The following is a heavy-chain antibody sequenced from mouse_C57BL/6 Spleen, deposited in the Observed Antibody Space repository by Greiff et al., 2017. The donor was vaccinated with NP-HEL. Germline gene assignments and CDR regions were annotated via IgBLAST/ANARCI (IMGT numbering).Heavy chain of an antibody. Sequence: EVQGVESGGDLVKPGGSLKLSCAASGFTFSSYGMSWVRQTPDKRLEWVATISSGGSYTYYPDSVKGRFTISRDNAKNTLYLQMSSLKSEDTAMYYCARHEMDYWGQGTSVTVSS. J-gene: IGHJ4*01. V-gene: IGHV5-6*01. CDR1: GFTFSSYG. CDR2: ISSGGSYT. CDR3: ARHEMDY.